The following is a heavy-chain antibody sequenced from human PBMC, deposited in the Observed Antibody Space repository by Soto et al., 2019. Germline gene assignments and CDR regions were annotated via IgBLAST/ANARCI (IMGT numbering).Heavy chain of an antibody. CDR3: AKSKGDLEILKTTVTTFWGPFHI. CDR1: GFTFDGYA. D-gene: IGHD4-17*01. J-gene: IGHJ3*02. Sequence: EVQLVESGGGLVQPGRSLRLSCAASGFTFDGYAMHWVRQAPGKGPEWVSGITWNSGSRGYADSVKGRFTIXXXXXKXXXXXXXXXXXXXXXXXXXCAKSKGDLEILKTTVTTFWGPFHIWGQGTX. CDR2: ITWNSGSR. V-gene: IGHV3-9*01.